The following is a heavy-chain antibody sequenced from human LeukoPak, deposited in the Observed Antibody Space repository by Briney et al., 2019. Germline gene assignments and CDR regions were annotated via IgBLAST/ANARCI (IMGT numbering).Heavy chain of an antibody. D-gene: IGHD3-10*02. CDR1: GFTFSSYS. Sequence: GGSLRLSCAASGFTFSSYSMNWVRQAPGKGLEWVSFISCSRSTKYYADSVKGRFTISRDNAKNSLYLQMNSLRAEDTAVYYCAELGITMIGGVWGKGTTVTISS. CDR2: ISCSRSTK. V-gene: IGHV3-48*04. J-gene: IGHJ6*04. CDR3: AELGITMIGGV.